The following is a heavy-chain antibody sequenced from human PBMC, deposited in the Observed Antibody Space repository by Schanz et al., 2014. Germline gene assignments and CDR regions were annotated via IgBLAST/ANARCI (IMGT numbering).Heavy chain of an antibody. D-gene: IGHD6-19*01. V-gene: IGHV1-2*02. J-gene: IGHJ4*02. CDR2: INPGSGDT. CDR3: ARDDGFSSG. CDR1: GYIFIGYF. Sequence: QGQLGESGGEVKKPGASVKVSCKASGYIFIGYFIHWVRQAPGQGLEWMGWINPGSGDTKYSPKFQGRVTMTRDPSITTAYMELNRLTYDDTAVYYCARDDGFSSGWGQGTLVTVSS.